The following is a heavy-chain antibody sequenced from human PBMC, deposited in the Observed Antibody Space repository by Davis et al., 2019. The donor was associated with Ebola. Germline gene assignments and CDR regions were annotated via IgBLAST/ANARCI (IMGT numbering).Heavy chain of an antibody. J-gene: IGHJ5*02. CDR3: AREETRGSIAGWFDP. V-gene: IGHV4-39*02. Sequence: MPSETLSLTCTVSGASISDTNYFWAWIRQPPGKGLEWIGSVFYSGTPYYNPFLKSRVTMSVDTSKNQFSVRLNSLTAADTALYYCAREETRGSIAGWFDPWGQGTLVIVSS. D-gene: IGHD2-21*01. CDR1: GASISDTNYF. CDR2: VFYSGTP.